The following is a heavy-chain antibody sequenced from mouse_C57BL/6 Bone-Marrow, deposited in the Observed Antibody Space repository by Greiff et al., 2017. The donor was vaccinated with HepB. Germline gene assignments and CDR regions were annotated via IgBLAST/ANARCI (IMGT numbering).Heavy chain of an antibody. J-gene: IGHJ3*01. D-gene: IGHD2-3*01. Sequence: VQLQQSGPELVKPGASVKISCKASGYSFTGYYMNWVKQSPEKSLEWIGEINPSTGGTTYNQKFKAKATLTVDKSSSTAYMQLKSLTSEDSAVYYGARLAYDGYSWFAYWGQGTLVTVSA. CDR1: GYSFTGYY. V-gene: IGHV1-42*01. CDR2: INPSTGGT. CDR3: ARLAYDGYSWFAY.